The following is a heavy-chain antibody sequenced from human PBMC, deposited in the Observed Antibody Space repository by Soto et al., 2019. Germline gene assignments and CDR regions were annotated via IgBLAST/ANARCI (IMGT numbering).Heavy chain of an antibody. D-gene: IGHD6-19*01. CDR2: MSGSGGST. Sequence: PGGSLRLSCAASGFTFSSYAMSWVRQAPGKGLEWVSVMSGSGGSTYYADSVKGRFTISRDNSKNTLYLQMNSLRAEDTAVYYCARAFWTVAGTRYFDYWRQGTLVTVSS. J-gene: IGHJ4*02. CDR3: ARAFWTVAGTRYFDY. V-gene: IGHV3-23*01. CDR1: GFTFSSYA.